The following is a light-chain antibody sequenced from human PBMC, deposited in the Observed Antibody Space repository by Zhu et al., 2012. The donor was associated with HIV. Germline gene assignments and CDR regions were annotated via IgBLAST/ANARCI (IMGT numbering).Light chain of an antibody. V-gene: IGKV3-20*01. CDR3: QQYGSSPSWA. CDR1: QSVSTTY. J-gene: IGKJ1*01. Sequence: EIVMMQSPGTLSLSPGERATLSCRSSQSVSTTYLAWYQQKPGQAPRLVMYETSTRATGIPDRFSGSGFGTDYTLTISRLEPEDFAVYYCQQYGSSPSWAFGQGTKVELK. CDR2: ETS.